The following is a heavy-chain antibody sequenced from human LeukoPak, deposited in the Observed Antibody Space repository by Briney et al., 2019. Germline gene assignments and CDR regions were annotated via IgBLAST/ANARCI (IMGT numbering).Heavy chain of an antibody. CDR1: GGSFSGYY. V-gene: IGHV4-34*01. CDR2: IYYTGST. J-gene: IGHJ3*01. Sequence: PSETLSLTCAVYGGSFSGYYWSWIRQPPGKGLEWIGYIYYTGSTNYNPSLKSRVTISVDTSRNQLSLRLTSVTAADTAVYYCARSVGIAVAEDAFALWGQGTMVTVSS. D-gene: IGHD6-19*01. CDR3: ARSVGIAVAEDAFAL.